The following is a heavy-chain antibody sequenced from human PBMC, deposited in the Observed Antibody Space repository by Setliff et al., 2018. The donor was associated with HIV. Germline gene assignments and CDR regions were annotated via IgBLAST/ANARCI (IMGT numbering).Heavy chain of an antibody. Sequence: SETLSLTCAVSGYSISSGYYWGWIRQPPGKGLEWIGHISNSGDTKYNPSLRSRISISRDTSKNQISLQLISLTAADTAVYFCARGVIDNFYDFIDISFFNYIDVWGTGTTVTSP. CDR1: GYSISSGYY. D-gene: IGHD3-3*01. CDR3: ARGVIDNFYDFIDISFFNYIDV. J-gene: IGHJ6*03. V-gene: IGHV4-38-2*01. CDR2: ISNSGDT.